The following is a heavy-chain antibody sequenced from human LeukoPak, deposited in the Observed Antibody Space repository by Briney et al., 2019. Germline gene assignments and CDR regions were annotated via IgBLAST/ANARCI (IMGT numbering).Heavy chain of an antibody. J-gene: IGHJ4*02. CDR3: ARAIYKSTGTYGY. Sequence: GSLRLSCAASGITLTSYWMTWVRQAPGKGLDWIGEINHSGSTNYNPSLKSRVTISVDTSKNQFSLKLTSVTAADTAVYYCARAIYKSTGTYGYWGQGTLVTVSS. V-gene: IGHV4-4*02. D-gene: IGHD1-1*01. CDR2: INHSGST. CDR1: GITLTSYW.